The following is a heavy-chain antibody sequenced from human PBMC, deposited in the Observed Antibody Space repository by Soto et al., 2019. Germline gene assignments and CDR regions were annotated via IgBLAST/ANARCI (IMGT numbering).Heavy chain of an antibody. CDR3: AKDNGSGCDWLRVGDASDI. Sequence: QVQLVESGGGVVQPGRSLRLSCAASGFTFSSYGMHWVRQAPGKGLEWVAVISYDGSNKYYADSVKGRLTISRDNSKNTLYLQMNSLRDEDTAVYYCAKDNGSGCDWLRVGDASDIWDQGTMVTVSS. CDR2: ISYDGSNK. D-gene: IGHD5-12*01. CDR1: GFTFSSYG. J-gene: IGHJ3*02. V-gene: IGHV3-30*18.